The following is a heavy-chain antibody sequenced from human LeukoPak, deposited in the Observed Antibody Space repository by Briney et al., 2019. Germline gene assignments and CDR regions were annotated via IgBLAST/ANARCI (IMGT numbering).Heavy chain of an antibody. CDR2: NSGST. CDR3: ARLASLSTIAHRGRTWVDP. D-gene: IGHD4/OR15-4a*01. J-gene: IGHJ5*02. Sequence: SETLSLTCTVSGGSISSDYWSWIRQPPGKGLEWIGYNSGSTNYNPSLESRVTISVDTSKNQFSLTLSSVTAADTAVYYCARLASLSTIAHRGRTWVDPWGQGTLVTVSS. CDR1: GGSISSDY. V-gene: IGHV4-59*01.